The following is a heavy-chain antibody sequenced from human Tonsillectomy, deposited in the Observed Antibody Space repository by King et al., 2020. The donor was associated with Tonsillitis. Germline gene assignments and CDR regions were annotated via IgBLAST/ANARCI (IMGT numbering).Heavy chain of an antibody. CDR2: LDWDDDK. V-gene: IGHV2-70*01. Sequence: TLKESGPALVKPPQTLTLTCTFSGFSLSTSGMCVSWIRQPPGKALEWLALLDWDDDKSYSTSLKTRLTISKDTSKNQVVLTMTNMDPEDTATYYCARIHNDFWSGYADFWGRGTLVTVSS. D-gene: IGHD3-3*01. CDR3: ARIHNDFWSGYADF. CDR1: GFSLSTSGMC. J-gene: IGHJ4*02.